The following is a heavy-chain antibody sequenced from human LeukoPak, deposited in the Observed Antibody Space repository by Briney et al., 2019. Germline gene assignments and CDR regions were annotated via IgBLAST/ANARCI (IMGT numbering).Heavy chain of an antibody. V-gene: IGHV2-5*01. J-gene: IGHJ4*02. Sequence: SGPTLVKPTQTLTLTCTFSGFSLSTSGVGVGWIRQPPGKALEWLALIYWNDDKRYSPSLKSRLTITKDTSKNQVVLTMTNMDPVDTATYYCAQGQDGVDVSGWYEDYFDYWGQGTLVTVSS. D-gene: IGHD6-19*01. CDR3: AQGQDGVDVSGWYEDYFDY. CDR2: IYWNDDK. CDR1: GFSLSTSGVG.